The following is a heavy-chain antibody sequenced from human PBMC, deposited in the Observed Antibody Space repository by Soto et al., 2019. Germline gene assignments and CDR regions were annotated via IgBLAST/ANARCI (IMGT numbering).Heavy chain of an antibody. CDR2: IDYSGVT. CDR3: GKVLLGATAQTRPDS. J-gene: IGHJ4*02. CDR1: GGSIYTNDYY. Sequence: SETLSLTCTVSGGSIYTNDYYWGWIREPPGRGLEWMGNIDYSGVTYYNRSLKSRVSISRDTSKNQLSLRLTSVTAADTALYHCGKVLLGATAQTRPDSWGPGTLVTFSS. D-gene: IGHD2-15*01. V-gene: IGHV4-39*01.